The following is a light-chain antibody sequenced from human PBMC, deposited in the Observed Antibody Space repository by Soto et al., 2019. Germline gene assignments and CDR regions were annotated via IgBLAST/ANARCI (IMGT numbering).Light chain of an antibody. V-gene: IGKV2-30*01. CDR2: KVS. Sequence: DVVMTQSPLSLPVTLGQPASISCRSSQSLVYSDGNTYLNWFPQRPGQSPRRLISKVSNRVSGVPDRFSGSGSGTDFTRTLSSVEAEDFGVYYCIQGIHCFGGGTKVEIK. CDR3: IQGIHC. J-gene: IGKJ4*01. CDR1: QSLVYSDGNTY.